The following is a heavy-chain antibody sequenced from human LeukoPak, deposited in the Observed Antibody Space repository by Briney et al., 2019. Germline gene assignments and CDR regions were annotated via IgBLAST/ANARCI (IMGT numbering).Heavy chain of an antibody. CDR2: IYYSGST. CDR1: GGSISSYY. CDR3: ARIILTGYSYYFDY. Sequence: SETLSLTGTGSGGSISSYYWSWIRQPPGKGLEWIGYIYYSGSTNYNPSLKSRVTISVDTSKNQFSLKLSSVTAADTAVYYCARIILTGYSYYFDYWGQGTLVTVSS. J-gene: IGHJ4*02. D-gene: IGHD3-9*01. V-gene: IGHV4-59*01.